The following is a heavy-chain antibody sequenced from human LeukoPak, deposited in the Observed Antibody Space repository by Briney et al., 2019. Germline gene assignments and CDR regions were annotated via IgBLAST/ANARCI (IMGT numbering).Heavy chain of an antibody. D-gene: IGHD6-13*01. CDR2: LSGDETYI. CDR3: AKAAVYSRNWTPFDD. J-gene: IGHJ4*02. CDR1: GFTFSVYG. V-gene: IGHV3-30*18. Sequence: GSLRLSRAASGFTFSVYGMHWVRQAPGKGLEWVALLSGDETYIDYTDSVKGRFTISRGTSKNTLFLQMNSLRADDTAIYYCAKAAVYSRNWTPFDDWGQGTLVTVSS.